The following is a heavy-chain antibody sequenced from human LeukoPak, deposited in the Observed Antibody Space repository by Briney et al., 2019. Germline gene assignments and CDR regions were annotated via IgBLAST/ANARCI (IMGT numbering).Heavy chain of an antibody. CDR3: AKSVAIYFYYGLDV. D-gene: IGHD3-3*01. CDR2: IWYDGNNK. CDR1: GFTFSNYG. V-gene: IGHV3-33*06. Sequence: PGGSLRLSCAASGFTFSNYGMHWVRQAPGKGLEWMTTIWYDGNNKYYADSVKGRFSISRDNSKNTLFLQMNSLRVEDAAPYYCAKSVAIYFYYGLDVWGQGTTVTVSS. J-gene: IGHJ6*02.